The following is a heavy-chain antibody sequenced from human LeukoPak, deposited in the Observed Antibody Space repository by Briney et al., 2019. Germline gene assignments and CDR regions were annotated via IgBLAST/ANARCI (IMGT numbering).Heavy chain of an antibody. V-gene: IGHV3-21*01. CDR1: GFTFSSYS. CDR2: ISSSSSYI. Sequence: PGGSLRLSCAASGFTFSSYSMNWVRQAPGKGLEWVSSISSSSSYIYYADSVKGRFTISRDNAKNSLYLQMNSLRAEDTAVYYCAREGPRVWYFDLWGRGTLVTVSS. D-gene: IGHD6-13*01. CDR3: AREGPRVWYFDL. J-gene: IGHJ2*01.